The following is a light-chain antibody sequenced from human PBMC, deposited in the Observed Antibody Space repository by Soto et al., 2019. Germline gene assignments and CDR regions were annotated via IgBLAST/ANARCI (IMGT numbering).Light chain of an antibody. V-gene: IGLV3-25*03. Sequence: SYELTQPPSVSVSPGQTARITCSGDALPKQFVYWYQQRPGQAPVLVIFKDTERPSGIPERFSGSSSGTTVTLTISGVQAEDEADYYCRSADSSGTYSVVFGGGTKLTVL. J-gene: IGLJ2*01. CDR1: ALPKQF. CDR2: KDT. CDR3: RSADSSGTYSVV.